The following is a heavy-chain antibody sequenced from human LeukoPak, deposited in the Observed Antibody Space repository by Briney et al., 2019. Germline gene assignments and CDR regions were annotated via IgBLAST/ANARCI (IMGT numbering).Heavy chain of an antibody. CDR3: ARARYRAQLWLPFDY. CDR1: GFTFSSYA. CDR2: ISYDGSNK. D-gene: IGHD5-18*01. Sequence: GGSLRLSCAASGFTFSSYAMHWVRQAPGKGLEWVAVISYDGSNKYYADSVKGRFTISRDNSMNTLYLQMNSLRAEDTAVYYCARARYRAQLWLPFDYWGQGTLVTVSS. J-gene: IGHJ4*02. V-gene: IGHV3-30*04.